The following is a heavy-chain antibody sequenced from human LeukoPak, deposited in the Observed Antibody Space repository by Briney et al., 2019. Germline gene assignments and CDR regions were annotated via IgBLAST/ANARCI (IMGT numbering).Heavy chain of an antibody. CDR3: ARHDNDDDFDY. V-gene: IGHV7-4-1*02. CDR1: GYTFTRYA. J-gene: IGHJ4*02. CDR2: INMYTANP. Sequence: ASVKVSCKASGYTFTRYAINWLRQAPGQGLEWMGWINMYTANPAYAQGFTERFVFSLDTSVTKAYLQISNLKTEDTAVYYCARHDNDDDFDYWGQGTLVTVSS. D-gene: IGHD3-16*01.